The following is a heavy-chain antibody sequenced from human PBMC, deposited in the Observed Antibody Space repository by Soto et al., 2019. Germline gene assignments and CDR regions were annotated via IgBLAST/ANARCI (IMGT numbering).Heavy chain of an antibody. CDR1: GYTFTSYY. J-gene: IGHJ5*01. Sequence: ASVKVSCKASGYTFTSYYMHWVRQAPGQGLEWMGIINPSGGSTSYAQKFQGRVTMTRDTSTSTVYMELSSLRSEDTAVYYCARGRVAGTGGSRFDSSGQGTLVIITS. V-gene: IGHV1-46*01. D-gene: IGHD6-19*01. CDR3: ARGRVAGTGGSRFDS. CDR2: INPSGGST.